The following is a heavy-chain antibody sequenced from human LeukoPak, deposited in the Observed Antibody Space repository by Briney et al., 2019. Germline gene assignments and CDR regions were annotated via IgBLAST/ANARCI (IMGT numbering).Heavy chain of an antibody. Sequence: GGSLRLSCAASGFTFSSYAMSWVRQAPGKGLEWVSAISGSGGSTYYADSVKGRFTISRDNSKNTLYLQMNSLRAEDTAVYYCAKDRVIWFGELYRFGPWGQGTLVTVSS. V-gene: IGHV3-23*01. D-gene: IGHD3-10*01. CDR1: GFTFSSYA. CDR3: AKDRVIWFGELYRFGP. CDR2: ISGSGGST. J-gene: IGHJ5*02.